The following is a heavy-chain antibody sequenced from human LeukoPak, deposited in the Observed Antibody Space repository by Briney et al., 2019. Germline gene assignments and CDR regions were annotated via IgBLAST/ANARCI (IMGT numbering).Heavy chain of an antibody. CDR2: FDYSGSI. CDR1: GGSISRRSNY. D-gene: IGHD2-15*01. CDR3: ARDSYNPRWYYY. Sequence: SETLSLTCTASGGSISRRSNYWAWIRQPPGKGLEWIGSFDYSGSISYNPSLGSRVTISVDTSKNQTSLKLTSVTAADTAVYYCARDSYNPRWYYYWGQGTLVTVSS. V-gene: IGHV4-39*07. J-gene: IGHJ4*02.